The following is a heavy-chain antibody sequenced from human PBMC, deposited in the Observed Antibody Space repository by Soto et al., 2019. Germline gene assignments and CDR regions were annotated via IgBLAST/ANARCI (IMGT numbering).Heavy chain of an antibody. CDR1: GFTFSSYG. D-gene: IGHD6-6*01. J-gene: IGHJ6*02. V-gene: IGHV3-33*01. Sequence: GGSLRLSCAASGFTFSSYGMHWVRQAPGKGLEWVAVIWYDGSNKYYADSVKGRFTISRDNSKNTLYLQMNSLRAEDTAVYYCAREKEYSSSREDYYGMDVWGQGTTVTVSS. CDR2: IWYDGSNK. CDR3: AREKEYSSSREDYYGMDV.